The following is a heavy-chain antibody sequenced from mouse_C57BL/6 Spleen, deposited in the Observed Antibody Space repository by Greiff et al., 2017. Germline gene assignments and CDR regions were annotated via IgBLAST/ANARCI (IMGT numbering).Heavy chain of an antibody. Sequence: QVQLQQSGPELVKPGASVKISCKASGYAFSSSWMNWVKQRPGQGLEWIGRIYPGDGDTNYNGKFKGKATLTADKSSSTAYMQLSSLTSEDSAVYFCAREGPPDYWGQGTTLTVSS. CDR3: AREGPPDY. J-gene: IGHJ2*01. CDR1: GYAFSSSW. V-gene: IGHV1-82*01. D-gene: IGHD3-3*01. CDR2: IYPGDGDT.